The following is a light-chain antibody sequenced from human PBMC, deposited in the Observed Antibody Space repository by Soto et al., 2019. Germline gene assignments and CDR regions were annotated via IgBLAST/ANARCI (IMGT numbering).Light chain of an antibody. CDR2: EVT. J-gene: IGLJ2*01. CDR1: RDDIGAYDY. CDR3: NSYTNSSAVV. V-gene: IGLV2-14*01. Sequence: QSALAQPASVSGSPGQSITISCAVTRDDIGAYDYVSWYQQHPGNAPKLLVYEVTNRPSGVSDRFSGSKSGNTASLTISGLQAEDEADYYCNSYTNSSAVVFGGGTKVTVL.